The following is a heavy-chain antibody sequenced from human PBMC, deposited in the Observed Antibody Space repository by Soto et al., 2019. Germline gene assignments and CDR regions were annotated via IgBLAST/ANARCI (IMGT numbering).Heavy chain of an antibody. CDR3: ARGRSSGWYPY. J-gene: IGHJ4*02. CDR1: GGSFSGYY. D-gene: IGHD6-19*01. Sequence: ETLSLTCAVYGGSFSGYYWSWIRQPPGKGLEWIGEINHSGSTNYNPSLKSRVTISVDTSKNQFSLKLSSVTAADTAVYYCARGRSSGWYPYWGQGTLVTVSS. V-gene: IGHV4-34*01. CDR2: INHSGST.